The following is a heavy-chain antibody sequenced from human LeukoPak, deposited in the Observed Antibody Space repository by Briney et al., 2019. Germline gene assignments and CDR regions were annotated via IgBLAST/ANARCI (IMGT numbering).Heavy chain of an antibody. Sequence: SETLSLTCSVSGGSINGYYWSWIRQPPGKGPEWIAYMYDSGRSDYSPSLTSRGTISVDTSKNQFSLKLSSVTAADTAVYYCARDTGYRRFDSWGQGALVTVSS. J-gene: IGHJ4*02. CDR1: GGSINGYY. V-gene: IGHV4-59*12. D-gene: IGHD5-12*01. CDR3: ARDTGYRRFDS. CDR2: MYDSGRS.